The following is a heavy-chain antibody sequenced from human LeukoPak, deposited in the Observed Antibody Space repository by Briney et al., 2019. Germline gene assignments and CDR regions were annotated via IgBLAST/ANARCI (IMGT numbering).Heavy chain of an antibody. V-gene: IGHV3-30*09. D-gene: IGHD7-27*01. Sequence: GGSLRLSCAASGFTFNTYAMHWVRQAPGKGLEWVAVISHDGSNKYYAGSVKGRFAISRDNSKNTLYLQMNSLRDEDTAMFYCARDTNWGSTHYWGQGTLVTVSS. CDR3: ARDTNWGSTHY. CDR1: GFTFNTYA. CDR2: ISHDGSNK. J-gene: IGHJ4*02.